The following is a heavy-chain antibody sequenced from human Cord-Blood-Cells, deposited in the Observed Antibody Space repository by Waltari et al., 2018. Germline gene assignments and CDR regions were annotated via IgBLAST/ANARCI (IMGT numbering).Heavy chain of an antibody. CDR1: GFTFSIYW. J-gene: IGHJ4*02. V-gene: IGHV3-7*01. D-gene: IGHD3-22*01. Sequence: EVQLVESGGGLVQPGGSLRLSCAASGFTFSIYWMSWVRQAPGKGLEWVANIKQDGSGKYYVDSGKGRFTISRDNAKNSLYLQMNSLRAEDTAVYYCARGYYDSSGYYYYWGQGTLVTVSS. CDR2: IKQDGSGK. CDR3: ARGYYDSSGYYYY.